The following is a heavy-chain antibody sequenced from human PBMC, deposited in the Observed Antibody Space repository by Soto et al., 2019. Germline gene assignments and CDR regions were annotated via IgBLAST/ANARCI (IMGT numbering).Heavy chain of an antibody. V-gene: IGHV3-23*01. CDR1: GFTFSSSA. CDR3: AKGGYKYGLDP. CDR2: ISESGDNT. J-gene: IGHJ5*02. Sequence: EVQLLESGGGLVQPGGSLRLSCAASGFTFSSSAMSWVHQAPGKGPEWVSAISESGDNTFSADSVKGRFTISRDNTKNTLYLQMNSLRAEDTALYFCAKGGYKYGLDPWGQGTLVTVSS. D-gene: IGHD5-18*01.